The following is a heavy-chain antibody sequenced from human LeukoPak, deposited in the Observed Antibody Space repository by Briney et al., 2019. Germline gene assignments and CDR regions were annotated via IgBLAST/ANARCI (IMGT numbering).Heavy chain of an antibody. CDR1: GGSISSYY. J-gene: IGHJ5*02. Sequence: PSETLSLTCTVSGGSISSYYWSWIRQPPGKGLEWIGYIYYSGSTNYYPSLKSRVTISVDTSKNQFSLKLSSVTAADTAVYYCAMSSDELFLYWFDPWGQGTLVTVSS. CDR3: AMSSDELFLYWFDP. V-gene: IGHV4-59*01. CDR2: IYYSGST. D-gene: IGHD1-26*01.